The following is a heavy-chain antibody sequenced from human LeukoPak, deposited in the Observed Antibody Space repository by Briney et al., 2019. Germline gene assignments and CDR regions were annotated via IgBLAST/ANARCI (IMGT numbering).Heavy chain of an antibody. CDR3: ARDIGSSSWYLDC. V-gene: IGHV1-2*06. D-gene: IGHD6-13*01. CDR2: INPNSGGT. Sequence: GASVKVSCKASGYTFTGYYMHWVRQAPGQGLEWMGRINPNSGGTNYAQKFQGRVTMTRDTSISTAYMELSRLRSDDTAVYYCARDIGSSSWYLDCWGQGTLVTVSS. CDR1: GYTFTGYY. J-gene: IGHJ4*02.